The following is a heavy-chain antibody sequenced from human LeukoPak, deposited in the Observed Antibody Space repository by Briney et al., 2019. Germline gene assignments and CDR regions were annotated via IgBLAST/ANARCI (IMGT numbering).Heavy chain of an antibody. CDR2: IYSGDIT. J-gene: IGHJ4*02. CDR1: GFTVNNNY. Sequence: GGSLRLSCAASGFTVNNNYMSGVRQAPGKGLEWVSVIYSGDITYYADSVKGRFTISRDNSKNTLYLQMNSLRAEDTAVYYCARGSGYNYGFPDYWGQGTLVTVSS. V-gene: IGHV3-53*01. D-gene: IGHD5-18*01. CDR3: ARGSGYNYGFPDY.